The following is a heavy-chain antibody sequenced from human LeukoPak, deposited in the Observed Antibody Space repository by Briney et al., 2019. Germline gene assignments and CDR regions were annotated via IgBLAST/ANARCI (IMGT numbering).Heavy chain of an antibody. V-gene: IGHV3-30-3*01. CDR2: ISFDGSNK. CDR1: GFTFSTSA. J-gene: IGHJ4*02. CDR3: AREYFEIILVSAGMRQPEFDS. D-gene: IGHD2-2*01. Sequence: PGGSLRLSCAASGFTFSTSALHWVRQAPGKGLEWVAVISFDGSNKYYADSVKGRFTISRDNSRNTLYLEANSLRPEDTAVYYCAREYFEIILVSAGMRQPEFDSWGQGTLVTVSS.